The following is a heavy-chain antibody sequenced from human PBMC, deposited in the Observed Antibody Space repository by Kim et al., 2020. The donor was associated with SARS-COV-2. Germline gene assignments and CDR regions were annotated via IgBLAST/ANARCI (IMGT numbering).Heavy chain of an antibody. Sequence: SETLSLTCAVYGGSFSGYYWSWIRQPPGKGLEWIGEINHSGSTNYNPSLKSRVTISVDTSKNQFSLKLSSVTAADTAVYYCARGCRLSIAEAGKGWFDPWGQGTLVTVSS. V-gene: IGHV4-34*01. CDR1: GGSFSGYY. CDR3: ARGCRLSIAEAGKGWFDP. CDR2: INHSGST. D-gene: IGHD6-13*01. J-gene: IGHJ5*02.